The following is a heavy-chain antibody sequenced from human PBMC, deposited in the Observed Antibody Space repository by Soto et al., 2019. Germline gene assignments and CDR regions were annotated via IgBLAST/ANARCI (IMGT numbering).Heavy chain of an antibody. CDR2: IYPGDSDT. CDR3: ARTSSNYYDSSGPGPKAHFGAFDI. Sequence: PGESLKISCKGSGYSFTSYWIGWVRQMPGKGLEWMGIIYPGDSDTRYSPSFQGQVTISADKSISTAYLQWSSLKASDTAMYYCARTSSNYYDSSGPGPKAHFGAFDIWGQGTMVTVSS. CDR1: GYSFTSYW. V-gene: IGHV5-51*01. J-gene: IGHJ3*02. D-gene: IGHD3-22*01.